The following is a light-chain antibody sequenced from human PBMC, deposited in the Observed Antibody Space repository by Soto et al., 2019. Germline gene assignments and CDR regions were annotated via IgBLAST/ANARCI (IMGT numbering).Light chain of an antibody. CDR3: CSYAGSYTFYV. V-gene: IGLV2-11*01. Sequence: QSALTQPRSVSGSPGQSVTISCTGTSSDVGGYNYVSWYQQHPGKATKLMIYDVSKRPSGVPDRFSGSESGNTASLTISGLQAEDEADYYCCSYAGSYTFYVFGTGTKLTVL. J-gene: IGLJ1*01. CDR2: DVS. CDR1: SSDVGGYNY.